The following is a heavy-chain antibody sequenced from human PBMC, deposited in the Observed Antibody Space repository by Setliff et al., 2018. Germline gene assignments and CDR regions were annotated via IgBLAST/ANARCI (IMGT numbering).Heavy chain of an antibody. Sequence: GASVKVSCKASGGSFSSYAIIWVRQAPGQGLELMGGIIPILGTANYAQKFQGRVTITADKTSTRDNAEDSLYLQMNSLRAEDTAVYYCARDLGARYCSGGSCSHYYYYYYMDVWGKGTTVTVSS. CDR1: GGSFSSYA. V-gene: IGHV1-69*06. D-gene: IGHD2-15*01. CDR2: IIPILGTA. CDR3: ARDLGARYCSGGSCSHYYYYYYMDV. J-gene: IGHJ6*03.